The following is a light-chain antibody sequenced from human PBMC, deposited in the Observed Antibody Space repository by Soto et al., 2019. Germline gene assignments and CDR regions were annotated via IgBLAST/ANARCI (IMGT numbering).Light chain of an antibody. CDR2: AAS. V-gene: IGKV1-16*02. J-gene: IGKJ1*01. CDR3: QQYYRSPWT. CDR1: QGIRNY. Sequence: DIQMTQPPSSLSASIGDRVTITCRARQGIRNYLGWYQQKPGKAPKSLFYAASSLQSGVSSKFSGRGSGTDSAPTVSDMLTDDFAAYYCQQYYRSPWTFGQGTRVE.